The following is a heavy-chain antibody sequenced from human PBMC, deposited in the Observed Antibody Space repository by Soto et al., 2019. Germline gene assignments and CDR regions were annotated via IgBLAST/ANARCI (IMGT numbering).Heavy chain of an antibody. D-gene: IGHD2-15*01. CDR2: IYPGDSDT. CDR3: ARRARYCSGGSCLHYGMDV. J-gene: IGHJ6*02. Sequence: PGESLKISCKGSGYSFTSYWIGWVRQMPGKGLEWMGIIYPGDSDTRYSPSFQGQVTISADKSISTAYLQWSSLKASDTAMYYCARRARYCSGGSCLHYGMDVWGQGTTVTVSS. CDR1: GYSFTSYW. V-gene: IGHV5-51*01.